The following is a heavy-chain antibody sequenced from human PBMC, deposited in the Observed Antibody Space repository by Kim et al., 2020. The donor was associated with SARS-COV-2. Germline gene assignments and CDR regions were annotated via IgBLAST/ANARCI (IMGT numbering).Heavy chain of an antibody. Sequence: DGSEKYYVDSVKGRFTISRDNAKNSLYLQMNSLRAEDTAVYYCACSCSLIWGQGTMVTVSS. J-gene: IGHJ3*02. D-gene: IGHD2-2*01. V-gene: IGHV3-7*01. CDR3: ACSCSLI. CDR2: DGSEK.